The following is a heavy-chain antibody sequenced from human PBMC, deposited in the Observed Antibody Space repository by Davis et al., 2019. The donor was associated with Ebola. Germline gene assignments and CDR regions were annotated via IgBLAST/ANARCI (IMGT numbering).Heavy chain of an antibody. Sequence: ASVKVSCKASGYTFTSYGISWVRQAPGQGLEWMGWISAYNGNTNYAQKLQGRVTITRDTSASTAYMELSSLRSEDTAVYYCARIMSNYYDFWSGYSGYYGMDVWGQGTTVTVSS. CDR3: ARIMSNYYDFWSGYSGYYGMDV. D-gene: IGHD3-3*01. CDR1: GYTFTSYG. V-gene: IGHV1-18*01. CDR2: ISAYNGNT. J-gene: IGHJ6*02.